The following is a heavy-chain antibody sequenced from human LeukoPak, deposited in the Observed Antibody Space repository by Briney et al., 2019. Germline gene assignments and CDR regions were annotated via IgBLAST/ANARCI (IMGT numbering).Heavy chain of an antibody. Sequence: GGSLRLSCAASGFTFSDYYMSWIRQAPGKGLEWVSYISSSSSYKNYPDSMKGRFTISRDNAKNSLYLQKNSLRAEDTAVYYCARSHCRGGSCPLDYWGQGTLVTVSS. J-gene: IGHJ4*02. D-gene: IGHD2-15*01. V-gene: IGHV3-11*06. CDR1: GFTFSDYY. CDR2: ISSSSSYK. CDR3: ARSHCRGGSCPLDY.